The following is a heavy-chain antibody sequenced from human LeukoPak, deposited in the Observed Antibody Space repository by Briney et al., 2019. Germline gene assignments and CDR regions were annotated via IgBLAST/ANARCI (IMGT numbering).Heavy chain of an antibody. CDR3: AKLLGYSSGWSYYMDV. Sequence: GGSLRLSCAASGFTFSSYGMSWVRQAPGKGLEWVSAISGSGGSTYYADSVKGRFTISRDNSKNTLYLQMNSLRAEDTAVYYCAKLLGYSSGWSYYMDVWGKGTTVTISS. V-gene: IGHV3-23*01. J-gene: IGHJ6*03. D-gene: IGHD6-19*01. CDR2: ISGSGGST. CDR1: GFTFSSYG.